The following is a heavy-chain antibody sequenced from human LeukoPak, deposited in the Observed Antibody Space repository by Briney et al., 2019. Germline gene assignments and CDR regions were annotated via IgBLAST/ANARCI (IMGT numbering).Heavy chain of an antibody. CDR1: GYSFTTYW. D-gene: IGHD3-22*01. J-gene: IGHJ4*02. CDR2: IYPVDSDT. Sequence: GESLKISCKGSGYSFTTYWIGWVRQMPGKGLDWMRIIYPVDSDTRYSPSFQGQVTISADRAINTAYLQWSSLKASDTAMYYCARHSVPTYYYDSTAPRAADYWGQGTLVTASS. V-gene: IGHV5-51*01. CDR3: ARHSVPTYYYDSTAPRAADY.